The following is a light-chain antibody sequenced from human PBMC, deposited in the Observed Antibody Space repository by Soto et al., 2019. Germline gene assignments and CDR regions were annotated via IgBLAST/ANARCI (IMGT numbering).Light chain of an antibody. J-gene: IGKJ1*01. CDR2: HAS. V-gene: IGKV1-5*01. CDR1: HDITSY. Sequence: DIQMTQSPSSLSASVGDRVTITCQASHDITSYLNWYQHKPGKAPKLLIYHASNLQSGVPSRFSGSGSGTEFTLTISSRQPDDFATYYCQQYNSYSFGQGTKVEIK. CDR3: QQYNSYS.